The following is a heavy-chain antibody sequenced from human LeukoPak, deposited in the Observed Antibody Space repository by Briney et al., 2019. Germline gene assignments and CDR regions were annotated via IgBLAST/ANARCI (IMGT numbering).Heavy chain of an antibody. J-gene: IGHJ3*02. V-gene: IGHV4-31*03. CDR2: IYYSGST. D-gene: IGHD3-22*01. Sequence: SETLSLTCTVSGGSISSGGYYWSWIRQHPGKGLEWIGYIYYSGSTYYNPSLKSRVTISVDTSKNQFSLKLSSVTAADTAVYYCARVPYYYDSSGPGGAFDIWGQGTMVTVSS. CDR3: ARVPYYYDSSGPGGAFDI. CDR1: GGSISSGGYY.